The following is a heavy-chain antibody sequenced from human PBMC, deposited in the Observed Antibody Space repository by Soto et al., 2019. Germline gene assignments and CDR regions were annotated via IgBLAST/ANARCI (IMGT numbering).Heavy chain of an antibody. V-gene: IGHV1-2*04. J-gene: IGHJ6*02. CDR1: GYTFTGYY. Sequence: ASVKVSCKASGYTFTGYYMHWVRQAPGQGLEWMGWINPNSGGTNYAQKFQGWVTMTRDTSISTAYVELSRLRSDDTAVYYCAKDRNSNLGYCSGGSCYSANGMDVWGQGTTVTVSS. D-gene: IGHD2-15*01. CDR2: INPNSGGT. CDR3: AKDRNSNLGYCSGGSCYSANGMDV.